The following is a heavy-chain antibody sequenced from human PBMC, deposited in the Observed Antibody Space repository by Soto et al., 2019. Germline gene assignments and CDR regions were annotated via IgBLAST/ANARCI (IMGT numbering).Heavy chain of an antibody. D-gene: IGHD3-16*02. CDR3: TREVALGGVIANAY. Sequence: ASVKVSFKASDDTFVTYGITWVRQAPGQGLEWMGWISAYYGTTDYAQKFQGRVTVTRDTSTGTAFMELRSLGSDDTAVYYCTREVALGGVIANAYWGQGTLVTVSS. J-gene: IGHJ4*02. CDR1: DDTFVTYG. CDR2: ISAYYGTT. V-gene: IGHV1-18*04.